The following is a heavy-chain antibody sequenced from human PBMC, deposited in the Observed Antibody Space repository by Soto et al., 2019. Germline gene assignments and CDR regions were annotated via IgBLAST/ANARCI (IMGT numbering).Heavy chain of an antibody. J-gene: IGHJ3*02. CDR1: RYSFTSYW. D-gene: IGHD3-16*02. CDR2: IDPSDSYT. V-gene: IGHV5-10-1*01. CDR3: ARPLGSTGAFET. Sequence: GESLKISCKGSRYSFTSYWISWVRQMPGKGLEWMGRIDPSDSYTNYSPSFQGHVTISADKSISTAYLQWSSLKPSDTAMYYCARPLGSTGAFETWGQGTMVTVSS.